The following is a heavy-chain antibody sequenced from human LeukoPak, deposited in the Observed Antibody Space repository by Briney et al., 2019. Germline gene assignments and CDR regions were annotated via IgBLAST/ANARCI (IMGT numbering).Heavy chain of an antibody. D-gene: IGHD6-6*01. CDR2: IIPIFGTA. Sequence: GASVKVSCKASGGTFSSYAISWVRQAPGQGLEWMGGIIPIFGTANYAQKFQGRVTITTDESTSTAYMELSSLRSEDTAVYYCARGIAARALYYYYYMDVWGKGTTVTVSS. V-gene: IGHV1-69*05. CDR1: GGTFSSYA. J-gene: IGHJ6*03. CDR3: ARGIAARALYYYYYMDV.